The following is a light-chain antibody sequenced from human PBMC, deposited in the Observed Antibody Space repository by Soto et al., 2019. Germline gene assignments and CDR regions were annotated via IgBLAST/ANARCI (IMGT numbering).Light chain of an antibody. Sequence: EIVMTQSPATLSVSPGERATLSCRASQSVTSNLAWYQQKPGQAPRLLMYGVSTRATGIPARFGGSGSGTEFTLTISSLQSEDFAVYYCQQYKNWPRTFGRGTKVDIK. V-gene: IGKV3-15*01. CDR3: QQYKNWPRT. CDR2: GVS. CDR1: QSVTSN. J-gene: IGKJ4*02.